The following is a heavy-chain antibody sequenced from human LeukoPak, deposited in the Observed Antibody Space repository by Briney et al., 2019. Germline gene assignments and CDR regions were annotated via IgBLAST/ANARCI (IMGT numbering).Heavy chain of an antibody. Sequence: GGSLRLSCAASGFTFSSSAMPWVRQAPGKGLEWVAVISYDGSNKYYADSVKGRFTISRDNSKNTLYLQMNSLRAEDTAVYYCARGSGYYDSSGYSSFDYWGQGTLVTVSS. J-gene: IGHJ4*02. CDR2: ISYDGSNK. V-gene: IGHV3-30-3*01. CDR1: GFTFSSSA. CDR3: ARGSGYYDSSGYSSFDY. D-gene: IGHD3-22*01.